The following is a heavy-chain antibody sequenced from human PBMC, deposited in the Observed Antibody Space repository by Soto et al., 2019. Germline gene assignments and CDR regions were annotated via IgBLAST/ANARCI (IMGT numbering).Heavy chain of an antibody. V-gene: IGHV3-74*01. CDR3: ARDPPGEMESYSSSSRGLHYGMDV. D-gene: IGHD6-6*01. CDR1: GFTFSSYW. Sequence: GGSLRLSCAASGFTFSSYWMHWVRQAPGKGLVWVSRINSDGSSTSYADSVKGRFTISRDNAKNTLYLQMNSLRAEDTAVYYCARDPPGEMESYSSSSRGLHYGMDVWGKGTTVTVSS. CDR2: INSDGSST. J-gene: IGHJ6*04.